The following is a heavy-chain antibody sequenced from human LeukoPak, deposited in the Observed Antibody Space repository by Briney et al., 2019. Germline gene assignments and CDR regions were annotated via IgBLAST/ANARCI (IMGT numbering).Heavy chain of an antibody. J-gene: IGHJ4*02. CDR3: AGARVDCGGDCYSFFDY. CDR2: IYYSGST. Sequence: SETLCLTCTVSGGSISSYYWSWIRQPPGKGLEWIGYIYYSGSTNYNPSLKSRVTISVDTSKNQFSLKLSSVTAADTAVYYCAGARVDCGGDCYSFFDYWGQGTLVTVSS. CDR1: GGSISSYY. V-gene: IGHV4-59*01. D-gene: IGHD2-21*02.